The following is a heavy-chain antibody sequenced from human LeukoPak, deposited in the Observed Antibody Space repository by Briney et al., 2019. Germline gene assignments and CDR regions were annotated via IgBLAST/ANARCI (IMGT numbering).Heavy chain of an antibody. CDR1: GFTFSSXX. Sequence: GGSLRLSCAASGFTFSSXXXXXXXXXXXXXXXXXAVISYHGSNKYYADSVKGRFTISRDNSKNTLYLQMNSLRAEDTAMYYCAKGHSSGWYYFDYWGQGTLVTVSS. J-gene: IGHJ4*02. D-gene: IGHD6-19*01. V-gene: IGHV3-30*18. CDR3: AKGHSSGWYYFDY. CDR2: ISYHGSNK.